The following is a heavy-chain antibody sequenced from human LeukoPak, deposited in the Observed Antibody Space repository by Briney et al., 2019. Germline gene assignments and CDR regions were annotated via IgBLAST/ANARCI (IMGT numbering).Heavy chain of an antibody. CDR1: GFRFDDYS. J-gene: IGHJ6*03. D-gene: IGHD2-15*01. Sequence: GGSLRLSCAASGFRFDDYSMNWVRHVPGKGLEWVAGINWDGASTGYRDSMKGRFTISRDNGKNSLYLEMNSLRVEDTAVYYCGRVHCSTNSCYDYYDYYMDVSGKGTTVTVSS. CDR2: INWDGAST. CDR3: GRVHCSTNSCYDYYDYYMDV. V-gene: IGHV3-20*04.